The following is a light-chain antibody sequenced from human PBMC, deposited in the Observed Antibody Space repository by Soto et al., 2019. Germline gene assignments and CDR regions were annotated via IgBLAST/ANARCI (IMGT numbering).Light chain of an antibody. V-gene: IGLV1-51*02. CDR2: END. Sequence: SVLTQPPSVSAAPGQKVTMSCSGGSSNCGNYYVSWHQQLPGTAPKLLIYENDKRPSGIPDRFSGSKSGTSATLGITGLQTGDEADYYCGTWDSSLSIFVFGTGTKVTVL. J-gene: IGLJ1*01. CDR1: SSNCGNYY. CDR3: GTWDSSLSIFV.